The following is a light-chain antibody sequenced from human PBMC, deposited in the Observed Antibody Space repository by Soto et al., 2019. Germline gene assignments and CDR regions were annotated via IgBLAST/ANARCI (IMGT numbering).Light chain of an antibody. CDR2: GAS. Sequence: EIVLTQSPGTLSLSPGERATLSCRASQSVSSSYLAWYQQKPGQAPRLLIYGASSRATGIPDRFSGSGYGIDFTLTISRLAPEDSAAYYCQQYDSSPLSFGGGTKVEIK. V-gene: IGKV3-20*01. CDR3: QQYDSSPLS. J-gene: IGKJ4*01. CDR1: QSVSSSY.